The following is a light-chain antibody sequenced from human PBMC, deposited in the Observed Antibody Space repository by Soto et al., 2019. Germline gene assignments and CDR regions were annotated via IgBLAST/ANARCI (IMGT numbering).Light chain of an antibody. V-gene: IGKV3-20*01. CDR3: QHYGGLPRK. J-gene: IGKJ1*01. CDR1: QSLGSNF. Sequence: EIVLTQSPATLSLSPGERATLSCRASQSLGSNFLAWYQQKPGQPPRLLIYDSSTRATGFPDRFSGSGSGTDFTLTIIRLEPEDFAVYYCQHYGGLPRKFGQGTKVDIK. CDR2: DSS.